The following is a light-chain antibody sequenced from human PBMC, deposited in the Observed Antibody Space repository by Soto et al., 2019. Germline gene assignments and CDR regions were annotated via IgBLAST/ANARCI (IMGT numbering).Light chain of an antibody. CDR1: QSVSSSY. CDR2: GAS. J-gene: IGKJ1*01. Sequence: EIVLTQSPGTPSLSPGVRATLSCRASQSVSSSYLAWYQQKPGQAPRLLIYGASSRATGIPDRFSGSGSGTDFTLTISRLEPEDFAVYYCQQYGSSPETFGQGTKVEIK. V-gene: IGKV3-20*01. CDR3: QQYGSSPET.